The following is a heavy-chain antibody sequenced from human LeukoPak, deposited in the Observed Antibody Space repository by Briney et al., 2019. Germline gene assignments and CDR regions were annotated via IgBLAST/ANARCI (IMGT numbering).Heavy chain of an antibody. CDR2: IYYSGST. V-gene: IGHV4-31*03. CDR1: GGSISSGGYY. J-gene: IGHJ4*02. D-gene: IGHD4-17*01. CDR3: ARDLQTTVARYFDY. Sequence: SQTLPLTCTVSGGSISSGGYYWTWIRQHPGKGLEWIGYIYYSGSTYYNPSLKSRVTISVDTSKNQFSLKLSSVTAADTAVYYCARDLQTTVARYFDYWGQGTLVTVSS.